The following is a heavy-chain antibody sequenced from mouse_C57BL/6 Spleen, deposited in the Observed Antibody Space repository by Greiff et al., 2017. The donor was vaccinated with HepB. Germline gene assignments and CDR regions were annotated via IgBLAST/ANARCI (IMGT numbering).Heavy chain of an antibody. D-gene: IGHD1-1*01. Sequence: QVQLQQPGAELVKPGASVKLSCKASGYTFTSYWMQWVKQRPGQGLEWIGEIDPSDSYTNYNQKFKGKATLTVDTSSSTAYMQLSSLTSEDSAVYYCAREYYEYSSALDYWGQGTSVTVSS. CDR3: AREYYEYSSALDY. V-gene: IGHV1-50*01. CDR2: IDPSDSYT. CDR1: GYTFTSYW. J-gene: IGHJ4*01.